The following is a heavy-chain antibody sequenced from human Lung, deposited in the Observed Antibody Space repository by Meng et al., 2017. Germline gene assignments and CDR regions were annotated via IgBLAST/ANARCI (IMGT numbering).Heavy chain of an antibody. CDR2: IKSNSDGGTT. CDR3: ATGAAAADH. CDR1: GFSFTDAW. D-gene: IGHD6-13*01. J-gene: IGHJ4*02. V-gene: IGHV3-15*01. Sequence: EVQLVASGGGLVKPGGALRLSCVASGFSFTDAWMSWVRQAPGKGLEWVGRIKSNSDGGTTDYAAPVKGRFTISRDDSKNTLYLQMNSLITEDTAVYFCATGAAAADHWGQGTLVTVSS.